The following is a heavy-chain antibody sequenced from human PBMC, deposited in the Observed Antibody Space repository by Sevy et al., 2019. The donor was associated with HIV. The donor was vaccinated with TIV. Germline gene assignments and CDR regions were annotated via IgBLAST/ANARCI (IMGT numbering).Heavy chain of an antibody. J-gene: IGHJ3*02. Sequence: ASVKVSCKASGYTFTGYYMHWVRQAPGQGLEWMGWINPNSGGTNYAQKFQGRVTMTRDTSISTAYMELSRLRSDDTAVYYCARRAYYDSSGYAFDIWGQGTMVTVSS. CDR2: INPNSGGT. CDR1: GYTFTGYY. D-gene: IGHD3-22*01. CDR3: ARRAYYDSSGYAFDI. V-gene: IGHV1-2*02.